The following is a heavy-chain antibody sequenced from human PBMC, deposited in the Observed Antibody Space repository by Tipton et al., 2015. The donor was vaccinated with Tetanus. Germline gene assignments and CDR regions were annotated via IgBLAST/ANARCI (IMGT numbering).Heavy chain of an antibody. Sequence: QLVQSGAEVKKPGASVNVSCKASGYTFTSYFMQWVRQAPGQGLEWMGIINPSGGRTNYVQKFQGRLTMTRDKSTSTVYMELSSLRSEDTAVYYCARSPLGYSTSWYYFDYWGQGTLVSVSS. D-gene: IGHD6-13*01. CDR2: INPSGGRT. CDR1: GYTFTSYF. V-gene: IGHV1-46*01. J-gene: IGHJ4*02. CDR3: ARSPLGYSTSWYYFDY.